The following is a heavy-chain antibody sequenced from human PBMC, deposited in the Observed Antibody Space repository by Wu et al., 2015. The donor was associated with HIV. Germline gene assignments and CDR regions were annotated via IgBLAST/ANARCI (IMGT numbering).Heavy chain of an antibody. Sequence: QAQLVQSGAEVKKPGSSVKISCKASGDNFVSYTISWVRLAPGQGLEWLGGIIPMFGTTHYAQNFQGRVTITADESTSTAYLELSRLTFEDTAVYYCARDRLDKRLFGSEGEESFYYYYMDVWGKGTTVTVAS. CDR1: GDNFVSYT. V-gene: IGHV1-69*12. CDR3: ARDRLDKRLFGSEGEESFYYYYMDV. D-gene: IGHD3-22*01. J-gene: IGHJ6*03. CDR2: IIPMFGTT.